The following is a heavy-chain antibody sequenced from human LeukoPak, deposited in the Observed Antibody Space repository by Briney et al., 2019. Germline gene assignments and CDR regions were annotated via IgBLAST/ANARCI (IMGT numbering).Heavy chain of an antibody. CDR3: AKRSASGSYYQQIFDY. J-gene: IGHJ4*02. CDR2: IRGGGADI. Sequence: GGSLRLSCAASGFIFSGYAMSWVRQAPGKGLEWVSSIRGGGADIYYADSVKGRFTISRDNSKNTLYPQMNSLRAEDTAVYYCAKRSASGSYYQQIFDYWGQGTLVTVSS. D-gene: IGHD3-10*01. CDR1: GFIFSGYA. V-gene: IGHV3-23*01.